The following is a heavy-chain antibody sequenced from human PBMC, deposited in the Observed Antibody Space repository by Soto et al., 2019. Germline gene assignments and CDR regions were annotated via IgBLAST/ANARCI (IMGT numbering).Heavy chain of an antibody. J-gene: IGHJ3*02. CDR1: GFTFDDYA. Sequence: EVQLVESEGGLVQPGRSLRLSCAASGFTFDDYAMHWVRQAPGKGLEWVSGISWNSGSIGYADSEKGRFTISRDNAKNYLYLQLNCLRAEDTALYYCAKEGIAVAFDDAFDIWGQGTMVTVSS. D-gene: IGHD6-19*01. CDR2: ISWNSGSI. CDR3: AKEGIAVAFDDAFDI. V-gene: IGHV3-9*01.